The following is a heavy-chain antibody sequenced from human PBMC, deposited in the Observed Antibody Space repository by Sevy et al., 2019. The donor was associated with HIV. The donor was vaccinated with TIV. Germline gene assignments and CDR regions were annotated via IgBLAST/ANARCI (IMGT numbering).Heavy chain of an antibody. CDR3: ARVHGLVPAAIYPNYGMDV. CDR1: GYTFTNYG. V-gene: IGHV1-18*01. D-gene: IGHD2-2*01. CDR2: ITTYNGKT. J-gene: IGHJ6*02. Sequence: ASLNVSCKASGYTFTNYGITWVRQAPGQGLEWMGWITTYNGKTNYVEKLQGRVTMTTDTSTSTAYMELRSLRSDDTAVYYCARVHGLVPAAIYPNYGMDVWGQGTTVTVSS.